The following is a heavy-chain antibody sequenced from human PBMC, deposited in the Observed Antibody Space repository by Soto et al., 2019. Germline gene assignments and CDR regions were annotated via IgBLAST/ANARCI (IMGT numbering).Heavy chain of an antibody. Sequence: SETLSLTCAVSGGSISSSNWWSWVRQPPGKGLEWIGEIYHSGSTNYNPSLKSRVTISVDKSKNQFSLKLSSVTAADTAVYYCAREFKCSGGSCYEDYFDYWGQGTLVTVSS. CDR3: AREFKCSGGSCYEDYFDY. CDR1: GGSISSSNW. J-gene: IGHJ4*02. D-gene: IGHD2-15*01. V-gene: IGHV4-4*02. CDR2: IYHSGST.